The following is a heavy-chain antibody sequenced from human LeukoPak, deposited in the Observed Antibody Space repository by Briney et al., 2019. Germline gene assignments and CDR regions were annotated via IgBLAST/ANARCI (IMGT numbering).Heavy chain of an antibody. CDR2: ISGSGGST. J-gene: IGHJ4*02. V-gene: IGHV3-23*01. Sequence: GGSLRLSCAASRFTFSNYGMSWVRQAPGKGLEWVSAISGSGGSTYYADSVKGRFSISRDNSKNTLYLQMNSLRAEDTAVYYCASSTALYYFDYWGQGTLVTVSS. CDR1: RFTFSNYG. CDR3: ASSTALYYFDY. D-gene: IGHD2/OR15-2a*01.